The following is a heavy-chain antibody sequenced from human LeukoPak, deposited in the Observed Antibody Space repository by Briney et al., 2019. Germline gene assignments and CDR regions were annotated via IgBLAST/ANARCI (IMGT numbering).Heavy chain of an antibody. D-gene: IGHD3-22*01. V-gene: IGHV3-11*01. CDR1: GFTFSDYY. J-gene: IGHJ4*02. CDR3: ARYSPRNYDMGLDY. Sequence: GGSLRLSCAASGFTFSDYYMSWIRQAPGKGLEWVSYISSSGSTIYYADSVKGRFTISRDNAKNSLYLQMNSLRAGDTAVYYCARYSPRNYDMGLDYWGQGTLVTVSS. CDR2: ISSSGSTI.